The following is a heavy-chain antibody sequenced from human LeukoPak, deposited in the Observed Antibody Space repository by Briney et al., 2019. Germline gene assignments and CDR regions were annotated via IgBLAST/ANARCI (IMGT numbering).Heavy chain of an antibody. Sequence: GGSLRLSCAASGFTFSSYTMNWVRQAPGKGLEWVSGINWNGGSTGYADSVKGRFTISRDNSKNTLYLQMNSLRAEDTAVYYCAKDLMSLLWFGIPSSPFDYWGQGTLVTVSS. CDR1: GFTFSSYT. D-gene: IGHD3-10*01. CDR2: INWNGGST. J-gene: IGHJ4*02. CDR3: AKDLMSLLWFGIPSSPFDY. V-gene: IGHV3-NL1*01.